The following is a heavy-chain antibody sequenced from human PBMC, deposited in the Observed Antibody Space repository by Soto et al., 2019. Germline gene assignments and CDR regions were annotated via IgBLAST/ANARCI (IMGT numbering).Heavy chain of an antibody. CDR3: ARDTVNTPVDAFDI. CDR1: GGSISSTNW. Sequence: QVQLQESGPGLVKPSETLSLTCAVSGGSISSTNWWSWVRQSPGKGLEWIGEIYHTGSTNYNPSLKIRVTISVDKSKNQISLRLSSVPAADTAVYYCARDTVNTPVDAFDIWGQGTMVIVSS. D-gene: IGHD4-17*01. J-gene: IGHJ3*02. CDR2: IYHTGST. V-gene: IGHV4-4*02.